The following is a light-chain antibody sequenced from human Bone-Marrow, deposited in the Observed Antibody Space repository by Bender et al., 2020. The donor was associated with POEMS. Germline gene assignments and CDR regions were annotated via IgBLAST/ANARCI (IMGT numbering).Light chain of an antibody. Sequence: QSALTQPASVSGSPGQSITISCTGTSNDIGHYDYVSWYQQHPGKAPKLMIYDVSNRPSGVSNRFSGSKSGNTASLTISGLQAEDEADYYCQSYDNSLSGLFVFGTGTKVTVL. CDR3: QSYDNSLSGLFV. V-gene: IGLV2-14*03. J-gene: IGLJ1*01. CDR1: SNDIGHYDY. CDR2: DVS.